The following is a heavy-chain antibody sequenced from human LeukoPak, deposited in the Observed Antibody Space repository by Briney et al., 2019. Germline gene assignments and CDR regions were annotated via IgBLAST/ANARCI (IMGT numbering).Heavy chain of an antibody. J-gene: IGHJ5*02. CDR1: AFTFSSYA. D-gene: IGHD3-10*01. CDR2: ISNDGSNK. V-gene: IGHV3-30*04. Sequence: PGRSLSPACPPSAFTFSSYAMRCARQAPRNWMEWVAVISNDGSNKYYTDSGKGRFSISRDNSKNTLYLQMNSLRAEDTAVYYCARGRDYYGSGSYYKGSIDPWGQGTLVTVSS. CDR3: ARGRDYYGSGSYYKGSIDP.